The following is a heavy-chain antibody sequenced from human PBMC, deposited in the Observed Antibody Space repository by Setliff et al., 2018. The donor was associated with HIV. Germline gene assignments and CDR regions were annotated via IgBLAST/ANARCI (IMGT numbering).Heavy chain of an antibody. J-gene: IGHJ3*01. D-gene: IGHD2-15*01. Sequence: PGGSLRPSCAASGFSFGTYSMNWVRQAPGKGLEWVSYISGGSDLKDYADSVKGRFTISRDNAKNSLSLQMNSLRAEDTAVYYCARDYRWAFDFWGQGTMVTVSS. CDR2: ISGGSDLK. CDR3: ARDYRWAFDF. CDR1: GFSFGTYS. V-gene: IGHV3-48*01.